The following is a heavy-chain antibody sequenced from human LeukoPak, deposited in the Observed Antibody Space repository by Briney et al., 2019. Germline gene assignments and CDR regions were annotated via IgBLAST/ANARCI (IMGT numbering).Heavy chain of an antibody. D-gene: IGHD6-13*01. J-gene: IGHJ5*02. V-gene: IGHV4-34*01. Sequence: SETLSLTCAVYGGSFSGYYWSWVRHPPGKGLEWSGEINHSGNTNYNPSLKSRVTISVYTSKNQFSLKLSSVTAADTAVYYCARGRTGSNSYDKNFVSRLDPWGQGTLVTVSS. CDR2: INHSGNT. CDR1: GGSFSGYY. CDR3: ARGRTGSNSYDKNFVSRLDP.